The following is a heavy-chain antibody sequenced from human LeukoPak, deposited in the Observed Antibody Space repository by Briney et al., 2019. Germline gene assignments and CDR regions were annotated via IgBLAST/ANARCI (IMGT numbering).Heavy chain of an antibody. V-gene: IGHV4-4*02. J-gene: IGHJ4*02. Sequence: SETLSLTCAVSGGSISSSNWWSWVRQPPGKGLEWIGYNSSSGNTNYNPSLKSRVTISVDMSKNQFSLKLSSVTAADTAVYYCARAGSGWSFDYWGQGTLVTVSS. CDR1: GGSISSSNW. D-gene: IGHD6-19*01. CDR2: NSSSGNT. CDR3: ARAGSGWSFDY.